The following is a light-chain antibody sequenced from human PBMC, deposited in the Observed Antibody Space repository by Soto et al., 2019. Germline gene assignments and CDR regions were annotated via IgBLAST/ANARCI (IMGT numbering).Light chain of an antibody. CDR1: QNIHTN. Sequence: EIVMTQSPATLSVSPGKKATLSCRAGQNIHTNLAWYQQKPGQAPRLLFYGASTGATGLPARFSGSVSGTEFTLTISSLQSEDFTVYYCQQYNNWPAITFGQGTRLEI. J-gene: IGKJ5*01. V-gene: IGKV3-15*01. CDR2: GAS. CDR3: QQYNNWPAIT.